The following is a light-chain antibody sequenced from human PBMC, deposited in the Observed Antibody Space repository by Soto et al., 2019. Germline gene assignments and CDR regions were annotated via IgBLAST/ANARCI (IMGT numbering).Light chain of an antibody. J-gene: IGKJ4*01. CDR1: QSVSTY. V-gene: IGKV3-11*01. Sequence: EIVLTQSPATLSLSPGERATLSCRASQSVSTYLAWYQQKPGQAPRLLFHAASNRPPGIPARFSGSGSGTDFTLTISNLEPEDSAVYYGQQRTNWPPYLTVGGGTKVEIK. CDR2: AAS. CDR3: QQRTNWPPYLT.